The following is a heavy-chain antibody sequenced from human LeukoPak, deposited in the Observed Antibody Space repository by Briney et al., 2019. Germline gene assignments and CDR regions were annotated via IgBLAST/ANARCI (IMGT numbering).Heavy chain of an antibody. D-gene: IGHD5-24*01. CDR1: GGTFSSYA. V-gene: IGHV1-69*05. J-gene: IGHJ4*02. Sequence: ASVKVSCKASGGTFSSYAIIWVRQAPGQGLEWMGGIIPIFGTANYAQKFQGRVTITTDESTSTAYMELSSLRSEDTAVYYCARGGDGYNYAPFFDYWGQGTLVTVSS. CDR2: IIPIFGTA. CDR3: ARGGDGYNYAPFFDY.